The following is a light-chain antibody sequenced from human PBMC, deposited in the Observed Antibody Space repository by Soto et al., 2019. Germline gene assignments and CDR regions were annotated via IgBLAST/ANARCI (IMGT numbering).Light chain of an antibody. CDR1: SSDVGGYNY. Sequence: QSVLTQPASVSGYPGQAITISCTGTSSDVGGYNYVSWYQQHPGKAPKLMIYEVSNRPSGVSNRFSGSKSGNTASLTISGLQAEDEADYYCSSYTSTSSRVFGTRTKVTVL. J-gene: IGLJ1*01. CDR2: EVS. CDR3: SSYTSTSSRV. V-gene: IGLV2-14*01.